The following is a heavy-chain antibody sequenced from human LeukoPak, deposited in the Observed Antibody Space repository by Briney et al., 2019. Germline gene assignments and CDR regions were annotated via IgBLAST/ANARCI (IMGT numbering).Heavy chain of an antibody. D-gene: IGHD6-13*01. CDR3: ARSAAAGTFPDY. CDR1: GFTFSSYE. Sequence: PGGSLRLSCAASGFTFSSYEMNWVRQAPGKGLEWVSYISSSGSTIYYADSVKGRFTISRDNAKNSLYLQMNSLGAEDTAVYYCARSAAAGTFPDYWGQGTLVTVSS. V-gene: IGHV3-48*03. J-gene: IGHJ4*02. CDR2: ISSSGSTI.